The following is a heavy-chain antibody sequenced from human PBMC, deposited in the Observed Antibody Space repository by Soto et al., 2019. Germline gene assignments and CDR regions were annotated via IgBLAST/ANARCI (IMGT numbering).Heavy chain of an antibody. D-gene: IGHD3-22*01. V-gene: IGHV4-31*03. J-gene: IGHJ3*02. CDR2: IYYSGST. CDR3: ARSVSRRITMIVVATIDAFDI. Sequence: QVQLQESGPGLVKPSQTLSLTCTVSGGSISSGGYYWSWIRQHPGKGLEWIGYIYYSGSTYYNPSLNSRVTISVDTSKNQFSLKLSSVTAADTAVYYCARSVSRRITMIVVATIDAFDIWGQGTMVTVS. CDR1: GGSISSGGYY.